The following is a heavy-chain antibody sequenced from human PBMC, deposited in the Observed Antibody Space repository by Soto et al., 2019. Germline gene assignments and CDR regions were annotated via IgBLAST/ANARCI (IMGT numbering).Heavy chain of an antibody. CDR1: GGSISSYY. CDR2: IYYSGST. J-gene: IGHJ5*02. D-gene: IGHD4-17*01. Sequence: SETLSLTCTVSGGSISSYYWSWIRQPPGKGLEWIGYIYYSGSTNYNPSLKSRVTISVDTSKNQFSLKLSSVTAADTAVYYCAREHGDYVVLDRWFDPLGQGTLVTGSS. CDR3: AREHGDYVVLDRWFDP. V-gene: IGHV4-59*01.